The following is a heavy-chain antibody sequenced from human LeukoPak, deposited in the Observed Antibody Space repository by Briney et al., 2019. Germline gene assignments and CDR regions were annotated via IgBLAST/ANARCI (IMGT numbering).Heavy chain of an antibody. CDR1: GFNFRSYN. D-gene: IGHD3-9*01. CDR2: ISSTGSHI. CDR3: ARVILTGSFAFDL. J-gene: IGHJ4*02. V-gene: IGHV3-21*01. Sequence: GGSLRLSCAASGFNFRSYNMNWVWQAPGKGLEWVSSISSTGSHIYYADSVKARFTISRDSAKNSLYLQMNSLRAEDTGVYYCARVILTGSFAFDLWGQGTLVTVSS.